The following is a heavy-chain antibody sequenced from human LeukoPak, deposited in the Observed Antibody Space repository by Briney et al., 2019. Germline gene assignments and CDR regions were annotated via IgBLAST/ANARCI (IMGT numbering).Heavy chain of an antibody. J-gene: IGHJ4*02. CDR3: ARAGYSYGIISYFDS. CDR1: GGSISSSSHX. CDR2: VST. D-gene: IGHD5-18*01. Sequence: SETLSLTCTVSGGSISSSSHXWGXXRQPXGKGLEWIGVSTYYNPSLKNRVTISRDTSKNQFSLKLSSVTAADTAIYYCARAGYSYGIISYFDSWGQGTLVTVSS. V-gene: IGHV4-39*01.